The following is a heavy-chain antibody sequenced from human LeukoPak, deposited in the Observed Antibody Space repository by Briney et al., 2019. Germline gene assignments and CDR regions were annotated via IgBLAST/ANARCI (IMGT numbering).Heavy chain of an antibody. CDR2: IYYSGST. J-gene: IGHJ6*03. CDR3: ARSISDPPYYYYYMDV. Sequence: SETLSLTCTVSGGSISSYYCSWIRQPPGKGLEWIGYIYYSGSTNYNPSLKSRVTISVDTSKNQFSLKLSSVTAADTAVYYCARSISDPPYYYYYMDVWGKGTTVTVSS. V-gene: IGHV4-59*01. CDR1: GGSISSYY. D-gene: IGHD2-21*01.